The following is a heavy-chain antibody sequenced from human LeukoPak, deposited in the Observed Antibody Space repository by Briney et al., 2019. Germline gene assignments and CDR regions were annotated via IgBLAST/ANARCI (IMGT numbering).Heavy chain of an antibody. D-gene: IGHD1-14*01. Sequence: GGSLRLSCAASGFTFSNDAMSWVRQAPGKGLEWVSGISGSGGSTYYAGSVKGRFTISRDNSKNTVYLQVNSLRAEDTALYYCAKKIPDLDFWGQGTLVTVSS. CDR2: ISGSGGST. J-gene: IGHJ4*02. CDR1: GFTFSNDA. V-gene: IGHV3-23*01. CDR3: AKKIPDLDF.